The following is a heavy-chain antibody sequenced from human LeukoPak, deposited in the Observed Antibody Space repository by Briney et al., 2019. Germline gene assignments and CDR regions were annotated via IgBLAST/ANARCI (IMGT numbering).Heavy chain of an antibody. V-gene: IGHV3-30*18. D-gene: IGHD6-13*01. J-gene: IGHJ3*02. CDR3: AKARIAAAGTQAFDI. Sequence: GGSLRLSCAASGFTFSNAWMSWVRQAPGKGLEWVAFISYDGSNKYYADSMTGRFSISRDNSKNTLYLQMNSLRAEDTAMYYCAKARIAAAGTQAFDIWGQGTMVTVSS. CDR1: GFTFSNAW. CDR2: ISYDGSNK.